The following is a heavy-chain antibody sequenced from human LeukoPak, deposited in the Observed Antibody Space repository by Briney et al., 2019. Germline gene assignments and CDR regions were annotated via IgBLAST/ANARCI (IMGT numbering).Heavy chain of an antibody. CDR3: ASVVPAAIVSRYFDL. CDR2: IYYSGST. Sequence: SQTLSLTCTVSGGSISSGDYYWSWIRQPPGKGLEWIGYIYYSGSTYYNPSLKSRVTISVDTSRNQFSLKLSSVTAADTAVYYCASVVPAAIVSRYFDLWGRGTLVTVSS. CDR1: GGSISSGDYY. V-gene: IGHV4-30-4*01. D-gene: IGHD2-2*02. J-gene: IGHJ2*01.